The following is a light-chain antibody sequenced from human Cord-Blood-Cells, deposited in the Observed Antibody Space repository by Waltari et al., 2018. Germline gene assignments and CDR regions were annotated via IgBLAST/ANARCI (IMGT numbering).Light chain of an antibody. CDR2: RTN. CDR3: AAWDDSLSGWV. CDR1: SSNIGSNY. Sequence: QSVLTQPPSASGTPGQRVTIPCSGSSSNIGSNYVYWYQQLPGTAPKLLIYRTNQLPSGVPDRFSGSKSGTSASLAISGLRAEDEADYYCAAWDDSLSGWVFGGGTKLTVL. J-gene: IGLJ3*02. V-gene: IGLV1-47*01.